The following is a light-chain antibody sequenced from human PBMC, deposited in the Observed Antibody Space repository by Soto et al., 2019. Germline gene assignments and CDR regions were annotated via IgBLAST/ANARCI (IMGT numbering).Light chain of an antibody. V-gene: IGLV1-47*01. Sequence: QSVVTQPPSASGTPGQRVTISCSGSTSNIGSKFVYWYQQNPGTAPKLLIYANDQRPSGVPDRFSGSKSGTSASLAISGLPSDDEAYYFCVAWDCTLSAWVFGGGTKLTVL. CDR3: VAWDCTLSAWV. CDR2: AND. CDR1: TSNIGSKF. J-gene: IGLJ3*02.